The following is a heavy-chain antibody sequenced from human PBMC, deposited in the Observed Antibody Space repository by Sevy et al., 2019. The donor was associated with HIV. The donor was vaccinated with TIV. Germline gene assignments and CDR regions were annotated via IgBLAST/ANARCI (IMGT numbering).Heavy chain of an antibody. CDR3: ARELLLGEYGVFDY. J-gene: IGHJ4*02. Sequence: GGSLRLSCAASGFTFSSYVMHWVRQAPGKGLEWVAVISYDGSNKYYADSVKGRFTISRDNSKNTLYLQMNSLRAEDTAVYYCARELLLGEYGVFDYWGQGTLVTVSS. CDR2: ISYDGSNK. CDR1: GFTFSSYV. V-gene: IGHV3-30*04. D-gene: IGHD4-17*01.